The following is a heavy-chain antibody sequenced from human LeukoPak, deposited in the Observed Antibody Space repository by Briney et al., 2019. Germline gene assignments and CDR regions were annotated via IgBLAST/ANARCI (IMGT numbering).Heavy chain of an antibody. V-gene: IGHV1-69*01. CDR1: GGTFSSYA. D-gene: IGHD3-9*01. CDR3: ARSPSLRYFARKKAFDT. CDR2: IIPIFGTA. J-gene: IGHJ3*02. Sequence: SVKVSCKASGGTFSSYAISWVRQAPGQGLEWMGGIIPIFGTANYAQKFQGRVTITADESTSTAYMELSSLRSEDTAVYYCARSPSLRYFARKKAFDTWGQGTMVTVSS.